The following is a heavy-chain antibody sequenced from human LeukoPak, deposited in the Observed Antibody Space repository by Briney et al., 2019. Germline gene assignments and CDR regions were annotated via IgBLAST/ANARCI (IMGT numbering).Heavy chain of an antibody. Sequence: GGSLRLSCAASGFTFSSYAMHWVHQAPGKGLEWVAVISYDGSNKYYADSVKGRFTISRDNSKNTLYLQMNSLRAEDTAVYYCARDTDYLDYWGQGTLVTVSS. CDR2: ISYDGSNK. V-gene: IGHV3-30*04. CDR3: ARDTDYLDY. CDR1: GFTFSSYA. D-gene: IGHD4-11*01. J-gene: IGHJ4*02.